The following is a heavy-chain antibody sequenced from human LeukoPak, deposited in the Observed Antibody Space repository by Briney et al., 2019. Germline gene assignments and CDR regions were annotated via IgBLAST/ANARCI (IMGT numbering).Heavy chain of an antibody. CDR3: ARLADSTW. J-gene: IGHJ4*02. Sequence: GASQNISNKASGYTISNFCIAWLRHIREKGLEWIGSIYPGDTDTRYRPSFQGQATTSADTSIATAFQQSSSRTAANTAIYFCARLADSTWWGQGTLVTVYS. CDR1: GYTISNFC. D-gene: IGHD2-2*01. V-gene: IGHV5-51*01. CDR2: IYPGDTDT.